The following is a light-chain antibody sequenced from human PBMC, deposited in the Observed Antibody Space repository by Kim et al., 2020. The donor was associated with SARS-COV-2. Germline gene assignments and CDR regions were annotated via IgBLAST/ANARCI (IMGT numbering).Light chain of an antibody. CDR3: SSYGGRNSLV. CDR1: SSDVGGYNY. CDR2: GVN. Sequence: QSVLTQPPSASGSPGQSVTISCTGTSSDVGGYNYVSWYQQHPGKAPKLIIYGVNKRPSGVPDRFSGSKSGTTASLTVTGLQAEDEADYYCSSYGGRNSLVFGGGTQLTVL. J-gene: IGLJ2*01. V-gene: IGLV2-8*01.